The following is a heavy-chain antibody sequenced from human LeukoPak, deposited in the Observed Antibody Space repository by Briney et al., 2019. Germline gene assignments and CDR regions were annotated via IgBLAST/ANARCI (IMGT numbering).Heavy chain of an antibody. CDR1: GGSSSTYY. Sequence: SETLSLTCTVSGGSSSTYYWSWIRQPPGKGLEWIGYISYSGNSHYNPSLRSRVTISVDSSKTQFSLKLNSVTAADTAFYYCARHVEGEGLDYWGQGTLVTVSS. D-gene: IGHD3-16*01. CDR3: ARHVEGEGLDY. CDR2: ISYSGNS. J-gene: IGHJ4*02. V-gene: IGHV4-59*08.